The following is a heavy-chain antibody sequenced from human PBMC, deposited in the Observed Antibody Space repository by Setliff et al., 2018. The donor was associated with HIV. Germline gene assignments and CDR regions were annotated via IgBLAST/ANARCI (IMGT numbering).Heavy chain of an antibody. CDR3: ARQKTVTTYFDY. D-gene: IGHD4-17*01. Sequence: ETLSLTCPVSGGSITTSTFYWGWIRQPPGKGLEWIGSIYYSGSTYYNPSLQSRVTISVDTSKNQFSLKLSSVTAADTAVYYCARQKTVTTYFDYWGQGTLVTVSS. V-gene: IGHV4-39*01. CDR1: GGSITTSTFY. CDR2: IYYSGST. J-gene: IGHJ4*02.